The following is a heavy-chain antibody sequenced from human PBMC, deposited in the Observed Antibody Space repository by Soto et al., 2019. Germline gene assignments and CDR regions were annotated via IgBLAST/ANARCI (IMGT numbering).Heavy chain of an antibody. CDR2: ISRDGGAT. D-gene: IGHD3-9*01. J-gene: IGHJ6*02. CDR3: AKVSTLTESYHYYAMDV. V-gene: IGHV3-23*01. Sequence: PGGSLRLSCAASGFTFSAYAMSWVRQAPGKGLEWVSGISRDGGATDYADSVKGRLTISRDNAKNTLFLQMNSLRAEDTAIYYCAKVSTLTESYHYYAMDVWGQGTTVTVSS. CDR1: GFTFSAYA.